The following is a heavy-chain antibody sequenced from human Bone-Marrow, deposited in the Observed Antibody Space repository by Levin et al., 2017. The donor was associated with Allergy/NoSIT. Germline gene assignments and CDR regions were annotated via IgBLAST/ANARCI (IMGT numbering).Heavy chain of an antibody. CDR1: GFTFSSYS. Sequence: GGSLRLSCAASGFTFSSYSMTWVRQAPGKGLEWVSYISGSGGSTNYADFVKGRVTVSRDNSKNTLYLQMNSLRVEDTAIYYCARRDFYETSGYNDYWGQGSLVTVSS. J-gene: IGHJ4*02. CDR3: ARRDFYETSGYNDY. D-gene: IGHD3-22*01. CDR2: ISGSGGST. V-gene: IGHV3-23*01.